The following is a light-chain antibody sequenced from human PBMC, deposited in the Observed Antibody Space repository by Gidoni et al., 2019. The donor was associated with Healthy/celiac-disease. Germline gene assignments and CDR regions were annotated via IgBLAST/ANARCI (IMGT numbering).Light chain of an antibody. CDR2: WAS. CDR3: QQYYSTPPT. J-gene: IGKJ1*01. Sequence: DIVMTQAPDSRDGSLGERATINCKSSQRVLYSSNNKNYLAWYQQKPGQPPKLLIYWASTRESGVPDRFSGSGSGTDFTLTISSLQAEDVAVYYCQQYYSTPPTFGQGTKVEIK. V-gene: IGKV4-1*01. CDR1: QRVLYSSNNKNY.